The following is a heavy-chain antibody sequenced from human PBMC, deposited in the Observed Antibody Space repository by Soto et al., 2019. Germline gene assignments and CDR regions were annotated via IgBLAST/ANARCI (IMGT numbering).Heavy chain of an antibody. J-gene: IGHJ4*02. CDR2: IGPVFYRP. CDR3: ASEGSGFNF. Sequence: SVPVSCTASGGSFRNFGIISVRQAPGQGLEWMEEIGPVFYRPNYAQRFRSRLNNAADESTSKGYMELISLRSDDTAVYYCASEGSGFNFWGQGTQVTVSS. V-gene: IGHV1-69*13. D-gene: IGHD5-12*01. CDR1: GGSFRNFG.